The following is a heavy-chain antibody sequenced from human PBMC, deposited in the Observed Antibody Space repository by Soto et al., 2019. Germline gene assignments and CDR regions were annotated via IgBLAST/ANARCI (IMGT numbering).Heavy chain of an antibody. D-gene: IGHD5-18*01. CDR1: GVSINSGDYY. CDR3: AREGYSYNGMDV. Sequence: PSETLSLTCTVSGVSINSGDYYWTWIRQHPGKGLEWIGYIYYSGSTYYNPSLKGRVTISVDTSKNQFSLKLSSVTAADTAVYYCAREGYSYNGMDVWGQGTTVTVSS. V-gene: IGHV4-31*03. J-gene: IGHJ6*02. CDR2: IYYSGST.